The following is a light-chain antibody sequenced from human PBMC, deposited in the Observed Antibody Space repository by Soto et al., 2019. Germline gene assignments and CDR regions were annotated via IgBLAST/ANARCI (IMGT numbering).Light chain of an antibody. CDR2: YDD. Sequence: QSVLTQPPSVSEAPRQRVTISCSGSRSNIGNNAVNWYQQLPGKAPKLLIYYDDLLPSGVSDRFSGSKSGTSASLAISVLQSEDEADYYCAVWDDNLNGVVFGGGTQLTVL. CDR3: AVWDDNLNGVV. V-gene: IGLV1-36*01. CDR1: RSNIGNNA. J-gene: IGLJ2*01.